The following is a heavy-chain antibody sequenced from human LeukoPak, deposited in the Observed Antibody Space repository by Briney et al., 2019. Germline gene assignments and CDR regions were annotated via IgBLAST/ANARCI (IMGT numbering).Heavy chain of an antibody. J-gene: IGHJ4*02. V-gene: IGHV4-34*01. D-gene: IGHD3-22*01. CDR1: GFTFSSYA. CDR2: INHSGST. CDR3: ARAGITMIADY. Sequence: LRLSCAASGFTFSSYAMHWVRQPPGKGLEWIGEINHSGSTNYNPSLKSRVTISVDTSKNQFSLKLSSVTAADTAVYYCARAGITMIADYWGQGTLVTVSS.